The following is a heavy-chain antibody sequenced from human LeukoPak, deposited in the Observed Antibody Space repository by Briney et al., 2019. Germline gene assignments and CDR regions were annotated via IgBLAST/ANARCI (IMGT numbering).Heavy chain of an antibody. CDR2: IYYTGST. CDR3: ARWYSSGWAFDY. V-gene: IGHV4-59*08. J-gene: IGHJ4*02. CDR1: GGSISNYY. D-gene: IGHD6-19*01. Sequence: SETLSLTCTVSGGSISNYYWSWIRQPPGEGLEWIGYIYYTGSTSYNPSLKSRVTISVDTSKNQFSLKLSSVTAADTAVYCCARWYSSGWAFDYWGQGTLVTVSS.